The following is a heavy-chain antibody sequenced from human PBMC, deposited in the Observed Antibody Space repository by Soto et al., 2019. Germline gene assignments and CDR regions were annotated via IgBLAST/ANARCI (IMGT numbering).Heavy chain of an antibody. CDR3: ARLDSDYDYYSAMDV. D-gene: IGHD5-18*01. J-gene: IGHJ6*02. V-gene: IGHV1-18*04. CDR1: SYTFSSYG. CDR2: IRAYNGNT. Sequence: SVKVSCQASSYTFSSYGISWAQLALGQGLEWVGWIRAYNGNTNYAQKLQGRVTMTKDTSTSTVYMELRSLRSDDTAVYYCARLDSDYDYYSAMDVWGQGTTVTVSS.